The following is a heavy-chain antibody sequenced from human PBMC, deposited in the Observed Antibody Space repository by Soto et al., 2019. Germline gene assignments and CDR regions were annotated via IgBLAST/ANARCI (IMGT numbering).Heavy chain of an antibody. Sequence: SETLSLTCAVYGGSFSGYYWSWIRQPPGKGLEWIGEINHSGSTNYNPSLKSRVTISVDTSKNQFSLKLSSVTAADTAVYYCARGGWLVARSSWFDPWGQGTLVTV. D-gene: IGHD5-12*01. V-gene: IGHV4-34*01. CDR3: ARGGWLVARSSWFDP. CDR2: INHSGST. CDR1: GGSFSGYY. J-gene: IGHJ5*02.